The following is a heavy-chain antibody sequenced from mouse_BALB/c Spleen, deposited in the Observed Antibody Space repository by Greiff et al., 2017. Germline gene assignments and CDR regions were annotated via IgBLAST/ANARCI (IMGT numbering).Heavy chain of an antibody. V-gene: IGHV5-6-5*01. CDR3: AREGYYGSSYD. J-gene: IGHJ2*01. Sequence: EVHLVESGGGLVKPGGSLKLSCAASGFTFSDYYMYWVRQTPEKRLEWVATISSGGSTYYPDSVKGRFTISRDNARNIQYLQMSSLRSEDTAMYYCAREGYYGSSYDWGQGTTLTVSS. D-gene: IGHD1-1*01. CDR2: ISSGGST. CDR1: GFTFSDYY.